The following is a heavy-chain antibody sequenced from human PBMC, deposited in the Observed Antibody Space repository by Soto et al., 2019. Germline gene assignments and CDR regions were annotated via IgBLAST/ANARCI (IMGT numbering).Heavy chain of an antibody. Sequence: SETLSLTCTVSGGSIRGYSWSWIRQPAGQGLESLGRFFVTGRINYNPSLKSRVTMSLDTSTNQFSLRLTSVTAADTAVYFCARGLGRYFDLWGRGTLVTVSS. CDR1: GGSIRGYS. V-gene: IGHV4-4*07. CDR2: FFVTGRI. CDR3: ARGLGRYFDL. D-gene: IGHD3-16*01. J-gene: IGHJ2*01.